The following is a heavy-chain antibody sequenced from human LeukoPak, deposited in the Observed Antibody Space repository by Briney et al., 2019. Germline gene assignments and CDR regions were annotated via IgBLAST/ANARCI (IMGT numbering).Heavy chain of an antibody. V-gene: IGHV3-30*18. CDR2: ISYDGSNK. CDR1: GFDFINAW. D-gene: IGHD6-13*01. Sequence: GGSLRLSCAASGFDFINAWMSWVRPAPGKGLEWVAVISYDGSNKYYADSVKGRFTISRDNSKNTLYLQMDSLRAEDTALYYCAKHAARGTFDYWGQGTLVTVSS. J-gene: IGHJ4*02. CDR3: AKHAARGTFDY.